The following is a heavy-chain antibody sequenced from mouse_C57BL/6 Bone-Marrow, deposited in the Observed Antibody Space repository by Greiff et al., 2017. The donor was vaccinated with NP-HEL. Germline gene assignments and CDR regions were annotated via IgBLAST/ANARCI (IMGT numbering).Heavy chain of an antibody. Sequence: DVKLVESGAELVRPGASVKLSCTASGFNIKDDYMHWVKQRPEQGLEWIGWIDPENGDTEYASKFQGKATITADTSSHTAYLQLSSLTSVDTAVYYGTTNGSSPAWFAYWGTGTTVTVSS. CDR2: IDPENGDT. D-gene: IGHD1-1*01. V-gene: IGHV14-4*01. J-gene: IGHJ1*03. CDR1: GFNIKDDY. CDR3: TTNGSSPAWFAY.